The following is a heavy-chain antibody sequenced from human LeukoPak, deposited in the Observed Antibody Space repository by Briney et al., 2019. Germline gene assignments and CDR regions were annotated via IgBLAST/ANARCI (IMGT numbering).Heavy chain of an antibody. CDR1: RGSISSYY. Sequence: SETLSLTCTVSRGSISSYYWSWIRQPPGKGLEWIGYIYYSGSTNYNPSLKSRVTISVDTSKNQFSLKLSSVTAADTAVYYCAGAPHTYYDFWSGSEFDYWGQGTLVTVSS. CDR3: AGAPHTYYDFWSGSEFDY. V-gene: IGHV4-59*01. CDR2: IYYSGST. J-gene: IGHJ4*02. D-gene: IGHD3-3*01.